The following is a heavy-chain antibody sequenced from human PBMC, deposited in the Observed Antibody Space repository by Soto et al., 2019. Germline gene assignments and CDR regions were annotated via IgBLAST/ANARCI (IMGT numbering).Heavy chain of an antibody. CDR1: EGTFSSYA. V-gene: IGHV1-69*06. Sequence: QVQLVQSGAEVKKPGSSVKVSCKASEGTFSSYAISWVRQAPGQGLEWMGGIIPIFGTANYAQKFQGRVTITADKSTSTAYMELSSLRSEDTAVYYCARDQGDTIFGVVIPGGDYYYGMDVWGQGTTVTVSS. J-gene: IGHJ6*02. D-gene: IGHD3-3*01. CDR3: ARDQGDTIFGVVIPGGDYYYGMDV. CDR2: IIPIFGTA.